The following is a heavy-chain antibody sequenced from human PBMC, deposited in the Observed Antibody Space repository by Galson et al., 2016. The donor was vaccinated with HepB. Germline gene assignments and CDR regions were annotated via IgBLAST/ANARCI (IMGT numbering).Heavy chain of an antibody. V-gene: IGHV3-48*03. CDR3: VRGTGKSWYAYKRSYYYTTDV. CDR1: GFSLSNYE. CDR2: SRYSGTV. Sequence: SLRLSCAVSGFSLSNYEMNWVRQAPGKGLEWLSYSRYSGTVYYADSVKGRFTISRDNAENSLHLQMNNVRADDTAVYYCVRGTGKSWYAYKRSYYYTTDVCGRGTTVSVSS. D-gene: IGHD6-13*01. J-gene: IGHJ6*02.